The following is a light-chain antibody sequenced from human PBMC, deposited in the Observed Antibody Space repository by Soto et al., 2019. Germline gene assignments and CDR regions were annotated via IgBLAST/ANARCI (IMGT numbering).Light chain of an antibody. V-gene: IGKV3-15*01. Sequence: EIVMTQSPATLSVSPGERTALSCRASQSVSSNLAWYQQRPGQAPRLLVYGASTRAAGIPARFSGSGSGTEFTLTITSLQSEDFAVYYCQQSSNWPPITFGQGTRLENK. CDR1: QSVSSN. CDR3: QQSSNWPPIT. CDR2: GAS. J-gene: IGKJ5*01.